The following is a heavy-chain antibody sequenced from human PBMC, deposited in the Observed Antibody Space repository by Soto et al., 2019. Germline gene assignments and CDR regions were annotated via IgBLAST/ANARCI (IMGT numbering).Heavy chain of an antibody. CDR1: GYSFTSYW. CDR3: ARVDYCSSTSCYRHYYYGMDV. Sequence: PGESLKISCKGSGYSFTSYWISWVRQMSGKGLEWMGRIDPSDSYTNYSPSFQGHVTISADKSISTAYLQWSSLKASDTAMYYCARVDYCSSTSCYRHYYYGMDVWGQGTTVTVSS. D-gene: IGHD2-2*02. J-gene: IGHJ6*02. CDR2: IDPSDSYT. V-gene: IGHV5-10-1*01.